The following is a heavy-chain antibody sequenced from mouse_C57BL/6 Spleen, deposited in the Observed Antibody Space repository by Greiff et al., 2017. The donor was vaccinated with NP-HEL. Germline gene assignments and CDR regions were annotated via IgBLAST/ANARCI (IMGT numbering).Heavy chain of an antibody. Sequence: QVQLQQSGPELVKPGASVKISCKASGYAFSSSWMNWVKQRPGKGLEWIGRIYPGDGDTNYNGKFKGKATLTADKSSSTAYLQRSSLTSEDSAVYFCARWITTVVAKDYWGQGTTLTVSS. CDR2: IYPGDGDT. V-gene: IGHV1-82*01. D-gene: IGHD1-1*01. CDR1: GYAFSSSW. CDR3: ARWITTVVAKDY. J-gene: IGHJ2*01.